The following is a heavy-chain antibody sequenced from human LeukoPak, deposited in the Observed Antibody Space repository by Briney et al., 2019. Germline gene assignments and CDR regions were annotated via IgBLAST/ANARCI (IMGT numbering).Heavy chain of an antibody. CDR3: ARIDCSSTSCYQTFDY. D-gene: IGHD2-2*01. V-gene: IGHV1-2*02. J-gene: IGHJ4*02. CDR1: GYTFTGYY. CDR2: INPNSGGT. Sequence: ASVKVSCKASGYTFTGYYMHWVRQAPGQGLEWMGWINPNSGGTNYAQKFQGRVTMTRDTSISTAYMELSRLRSDDTAVYYCARIDCSSTSCYQTFDYWGQGTLVTVSS.